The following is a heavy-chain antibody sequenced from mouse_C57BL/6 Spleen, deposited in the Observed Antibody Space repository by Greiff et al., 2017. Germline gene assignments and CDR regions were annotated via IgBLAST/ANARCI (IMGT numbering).Heavy chain of an antibody. Sequence: QVQLQQSGAELVKPGASVKISCKASGYAFSSYWMNWVKQRPGKGLEWIGQIYPGDGDTNSNGQFKGNATLTSDQSSSTAYMQLSSLTSEDSAVYCCARSYSNYFDYWGQGTTLTVSS. CDR1: GYAFSSYW. J-gene: IGHJ2*01. CDR3: ARSYSNYFDY. D-gene: IGHD2-5*01. V-gene: IGHV1-80*01. CDR2: IYPGDGDT.